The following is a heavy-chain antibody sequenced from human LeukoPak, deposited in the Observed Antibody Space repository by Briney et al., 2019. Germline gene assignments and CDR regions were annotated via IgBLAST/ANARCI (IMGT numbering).Heavy chain of an antibody. CDR2: IYYSGGT. CDR1: GGSISSGDYY. V-gene: IGHV4-30-4*01. CDR3: ARGNYYDISGYPFDH. Sequence: PSQTLSLTCTVSGGSISSGDYYWSWIRQPPGKGLEWIGYIYYSGGTYYNPSLKSRVSISVDTSKNQFSLKLSSVTAADAAVYYCARGNYYDISGYPFDHWGQGTLVTVSS. J-gene: IGHJ4*02. D-gene: IGHD3-22*01.